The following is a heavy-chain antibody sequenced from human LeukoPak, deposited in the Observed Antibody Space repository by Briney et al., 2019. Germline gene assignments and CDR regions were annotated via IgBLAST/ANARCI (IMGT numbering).Heavy chain of an antibody. V-gene: IGHV4-34*01. Sequence: SVTLSLTCAVHGGSLSGHYCIWIRQAPGKGLEWIGEINHSGSPNYSPSFKSRVTISADTSKNQFSLSLRSVTAADTAVYYCVRGPGIPVAASWGQGTLVTVSS. CDR2: INHSGSP. CDR3: VRGPGIPVAAS. CDR1: GGSLSGHY. D-gene: IGHD6-19*01. J-gene: IGHJ5*02.